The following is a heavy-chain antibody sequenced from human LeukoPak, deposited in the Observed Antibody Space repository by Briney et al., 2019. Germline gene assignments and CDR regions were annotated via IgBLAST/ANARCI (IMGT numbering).Heavy chain of an antibody. CDR3: ARRLIATGGFDY. CDR2: ISSGSTAI. J-gene: IGHJ4*02. Sequence: GGSLRLSCAASGFNFDIHGMNWVRQAPGKGLEWVSYISSGSTAIHYADSVKGRFTISRDNAKKSLYLQMNSLSDEDTPLYYCARRLIATGGFDYWGQGTLVTVSS. D-gene: IGHD2-8*02. V-gene: IGHV3-48*02. CDR1: GFNFDIHG.